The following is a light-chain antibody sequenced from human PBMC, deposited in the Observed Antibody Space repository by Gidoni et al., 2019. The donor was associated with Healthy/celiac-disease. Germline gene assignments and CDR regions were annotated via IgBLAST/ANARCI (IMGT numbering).Light chain of an antibody. CDR3: QQYGSSPWT. J-gene: IGKJ1*01. CDR1: QRVSSSY. Sequence: SLSPGERATPTCSAGQRVSSSYLAWYQQKPGQAPRLLIYAASSRATGIPYRFSGSGSGTDFTLTISRLEPEDFAVYYCQQYGSSPWTFGQGTKVEIK. CDR2: AAS. V-gene: IGKV3-20*01.